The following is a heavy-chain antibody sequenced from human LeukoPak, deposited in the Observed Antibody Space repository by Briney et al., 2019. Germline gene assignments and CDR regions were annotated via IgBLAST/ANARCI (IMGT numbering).Heavy chain of an antibody. Sequence: PSETLSLTCAVYGGSFSGYYWSWVRQPPGKGLEWIGEINHSGSTNYNPSLKSRVTISVDTSKNQFSLKLSSVTAADTAVYYCARGVRVCSSTSCSNNWFDPWGQGTLVTVSS. D-gene: IGHD2-2*01. J-gene: IGHJ5*02. V-gene: IGHV4-34*01. CDR2: INHSGST. CDR3: ARGVRVCSSTSCSNNWFDP. CDR1: GGSFSGYY.